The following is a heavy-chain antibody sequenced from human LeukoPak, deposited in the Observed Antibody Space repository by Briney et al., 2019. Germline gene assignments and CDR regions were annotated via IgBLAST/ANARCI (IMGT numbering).Heavy chain of an antibody. CDR1: GGSISSYY. D-gene: IGHD1-14*01. V-gene: IGHV4-59*01. CDR2: IYYSGST. Sequence: SETLSLTCTVSGGSISSYYWSWIRQPPGTGLEWIGYIYYSGSTNYNPSLKSRVTISVDTSKNQFSLKLSSVTAADTAVYYCARGNLLFDYWGQGTLVTVSS. CDR3: ARGNLLFDY. J-gene: IGHJ4*02.